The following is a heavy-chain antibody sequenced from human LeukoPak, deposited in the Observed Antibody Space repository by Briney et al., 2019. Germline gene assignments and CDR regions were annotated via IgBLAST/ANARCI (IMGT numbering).Heavy chain of an antibody. CDR2: IYPGGSET. J-gene: IGHJ5*02. CDR3: ARRNYYDVWFDP. Sequence: GESLQISCKASSYHFRNYWIGWVRQLPGKGLEWMGIIYPGGSETQYMPSFEGQVTISVDESTSTVYLQWSTLKASDTAMYYCARRNYYDVWFDPRGQGTLVTVSS. D-gene: IGHD3-16*01. CDR1: SYHFRNYW. V-gene: IGHV5-51*01.